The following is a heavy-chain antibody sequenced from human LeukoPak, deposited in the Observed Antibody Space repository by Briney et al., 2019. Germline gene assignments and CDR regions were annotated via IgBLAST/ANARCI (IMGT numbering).Heavy chain of an antibody. V-gene: IGHV4-38-2*02. CDR1: GYSISSGYY. Sequence: SETLSLTCTVSGYSISSGYYWAWIRQPPGKGLEWIGSIYHSGSTYYNPSLKSRVTISVDTSKNQFSLKLSSVTAADTAVYYCARVTAKVFDYWGQGTLVTVSS. J-gene: IGHJ4*02. CDR3: ARVTAKVFDY. CDR2: IYHSGST.